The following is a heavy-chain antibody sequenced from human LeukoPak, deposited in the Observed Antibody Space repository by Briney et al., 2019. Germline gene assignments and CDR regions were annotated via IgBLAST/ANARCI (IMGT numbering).Heavy chain of an antibody. CDR1: GGSFSGYY. CDR2: INHSGST. CDR3: ARFVEDSSGYYYTPGLYYFDY. D-gene: IGHD3-22*01. V-gene: IGHV4-34*01. Sequence: SETLSLTCAVYGGSFSGYYWSWIRQPPGKGLEWIGEINHSGSTNYNPSLKSRVTISVDTSKNQFSLKLSSVTAADTAVYYCARFVEDSSGYYYTPGLYYFDYWGQGTLVTVSS. J-gene: IGHJ4*02.